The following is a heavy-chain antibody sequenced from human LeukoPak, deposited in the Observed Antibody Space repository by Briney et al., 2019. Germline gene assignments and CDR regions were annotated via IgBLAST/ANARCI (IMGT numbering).Heavy chain of an antibody. CDR2: IKQDGSEK. D-gene: IGHD3-3*01. Sequence: PGGSLRLSCAASGFTFSSYAMSWVRQAPGKGLEWVANIKQDGSEKYYVDSVKGRFTISRDNAKNSLYLQMNSLRAEDTAVYYCARDCLGSQFWSGYYLGPDNYFDYWGQGSLVTVSS. J-gene: IGHJ4*02. V-gene: IGHV3-7*01. CDR1: GFTFSSYA. CDR3: ARDCLGSQFWSGYYLGPDNYFDY.